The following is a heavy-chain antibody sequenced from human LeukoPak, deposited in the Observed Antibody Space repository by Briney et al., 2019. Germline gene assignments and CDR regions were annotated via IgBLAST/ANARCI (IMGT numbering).Heavy chain of an antibody. V-gene: IGHV1-46*01. J-gene: IGHJ4*02. D-gene: IGHD5-18*01. Sequence: ASVKVSCKASGYTFTSYYMHWVRQAPGQGLEWMGIINPSGGSTSYAQKFQGRVTMTRDTSTSTVYMELSSLRAEDTAVYYCAKDPWIQLFSIKLEQFDYWGQGTLVTVSS. CDR2: INPSGGST. CDR1: GYTFTSYY. CDR3: AKDPWIQLFSIKLEQFDY.